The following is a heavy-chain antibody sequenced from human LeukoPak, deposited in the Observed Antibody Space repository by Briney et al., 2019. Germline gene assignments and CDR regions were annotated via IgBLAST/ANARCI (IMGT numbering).Heavy chain of an antibody. D-gene: IGHD2/OR15-2a*01. CDR1: GFTFSSYS. CDR2: ISSSSSTI. J-gene: IGHJ4*02. V-gene: IGHV3-48*04. Sequence: GGSLRLSCAASGFTFSSYSMNWVRQAPGKGLEWVSYISSSSSTIYYADSVKGRFTISRDNAKNSLYLQMNSLRAEDTAVYYCARRGGQNALYYFDSWGQGTLVTVSS. CDR3: ARRGGQNALYYFDS.